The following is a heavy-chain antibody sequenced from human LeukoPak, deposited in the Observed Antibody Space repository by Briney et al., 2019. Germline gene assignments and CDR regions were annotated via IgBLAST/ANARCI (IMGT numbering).Heavy chain of an antibody. CDR2: IYHSGST. CDR3: ARTSSGWRIRFDY. CDR1: GGSISSGGYS. J-gene: IGHJ4*02. Sequence: SQTLSLTCAVSGGSISSGGYSWSWIRQPPGKGLEWIGYIYHSGSTYYNPSLKSRVTISVDRSKNQFSLKLSSVTAADTAVYYCARTSSGWRIRFDYWGQGTLVTVSS. D-gene: IGHD6-19*01. V-gene: IGHV4-30-2*01.